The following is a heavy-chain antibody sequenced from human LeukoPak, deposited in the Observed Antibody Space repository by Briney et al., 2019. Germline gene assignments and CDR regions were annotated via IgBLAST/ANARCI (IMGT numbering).Heavy chain of an antibody. V-gene: IGHV4-39*01. Sequence: SETLSLTCTVSRGSIRTADYYWVWDRQPPGEGLEWLGSIYFSGTRYFNPSLKTRVAVPIDTSKNQFSLKVTSVNASDTAVYFCARTSSWYAGAWFDSWGQGTLVTVSS. D-gene: IGHD6-13*01. CDR2: IYFSGTR. J-gene: IGHJ5*01. CDR1: RGSIRTADYY. CDR3: ARTSSWYAGAWFDS.